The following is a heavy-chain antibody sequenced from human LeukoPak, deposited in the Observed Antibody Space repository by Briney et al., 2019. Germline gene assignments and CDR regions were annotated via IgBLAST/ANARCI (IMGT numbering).Heavy chain of an antibody. V-gene: IGHV4-34*01. CDR1: GGSFSGYY. CDR2: INHSGST. Sequence: SETLSLTCAVYGGSFSGYYWSWIRKPPGKGLEWIGEINHSGSTNYNPSLKSRVTISVDTSKNQFSLKLSSVTAADTAVYYCPAKAGIRYFDWSTPYYYYMDVWGKGTTVTISS. CDR3: PAKAGIRYFDWSTPYYYYMDV. J-gene: IGHJ6*03. D-gene: IGHD3-9*01.